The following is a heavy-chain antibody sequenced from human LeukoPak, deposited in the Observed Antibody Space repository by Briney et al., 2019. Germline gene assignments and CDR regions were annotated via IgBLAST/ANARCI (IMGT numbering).Heavy chain of an antibody. CDR1: GFTFSSYW. J-gene: IGHJ5*02. CDR3: AKKAGYCSGGSCYLGTNWFDP. CDR2: INSDGSST. V-gene: IGHV3-74*01. Sequence: GGSLRLSCAASGFTFSSYWMHWVRQAPGKGLVWVSRINSDGSSTSYADSVKGRFTISRDNAKNTLYLQMNSLRAEDTAVYYCAKKAGYCSGGSCYLGTNWFDPWGQGTLVTVSS. D-gene: IGHD2-15*01.